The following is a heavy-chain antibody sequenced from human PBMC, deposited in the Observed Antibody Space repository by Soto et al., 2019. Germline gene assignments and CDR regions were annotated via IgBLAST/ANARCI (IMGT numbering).Heavy chain of an antibody. J-gene: IGHJ4*02. D-gene: IGHD1-1*01. CDR3: ARGTYFDY. V-gene: IGHV1-18*01. CDR1: GYTLTTYG. Sequence: QVQLVQSGTEVKKPGASVKVSCKASGYTLTTYGVSWVRQAPGQGLEWVGWISAYNAHTNYAQKVQGRVTMTTDTSTSTAYMELRSLRSEDTAVYYCARGTYFDYWGQGTLVTVSS. CDR2: ISAYNAHT.